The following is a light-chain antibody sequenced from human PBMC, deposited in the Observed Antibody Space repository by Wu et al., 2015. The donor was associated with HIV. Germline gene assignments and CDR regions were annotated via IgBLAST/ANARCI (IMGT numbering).Light chain of an antibody. CDR2: DAS. Sequence: EVLLTQSPDTLSLSPGERATLSCRATETVGSSLAWYQQRPGQAPRLLIYDASNRAAGVPARFTGSASGTDFTLTISSLEPEDSAVYFCQQRGNWPLFTFGPGTKVDVK. J-gene: IGKJ3*01. V-gene: IGKV3-11*01. CDR1: ETVGSS. CDR3: QQRGNWPLFT.